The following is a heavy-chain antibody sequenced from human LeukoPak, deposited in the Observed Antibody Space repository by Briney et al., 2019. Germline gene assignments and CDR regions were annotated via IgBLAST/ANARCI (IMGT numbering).Heavy chain of an antibody. CDR2: ISGSSIYI. CDR3: ARDPPYYDSSGYYYDY. Sequence: PGGSLRLSCAASGFTFSTCSMNWVRQAPGKGLEWVSSISGSSIYIYYADSVKGRFTISRDNAKNSLYLQMNSLRAEDTAVYYCARDPPYYDSSGYYYDYWGQGTLVTVSS. D-gene: IGHD3-22*01. CDR1: GFTFSTCS. V-gene: IGHV3-21*01. J-gene: IGHJ4*02.